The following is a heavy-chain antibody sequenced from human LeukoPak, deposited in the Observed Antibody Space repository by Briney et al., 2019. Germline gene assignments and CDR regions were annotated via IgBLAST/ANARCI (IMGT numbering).Heavy chain of an antibody. Sequence: SETLSPTCTVSGGSISSYYWTWIRQPPGKGLEWIGYIFYSGGSNYNPSLKSRVTISVDASKNHFSLKLSSVTAADTAVYYCARLGSTFDIWGQGTMVTVSS. CDR2: IFYSGGS. V-gene: IGHV4-59*08. D-gene: IGHD2-2*01. J-gene: IGHJ3*02. CDR1: GGSISSYY. CDR3: ARLGSTFDI.